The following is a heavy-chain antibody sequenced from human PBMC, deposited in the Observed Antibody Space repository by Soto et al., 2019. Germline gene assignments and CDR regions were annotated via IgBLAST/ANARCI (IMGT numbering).Heavy chain of an antibody. Sequence: LRLSCAASGFIFSAYGIHWVRQAPGKGLEWVAIVWNDGINKYYADSVKGRFTISRDNFKNTVDLQMNSLRVEDTAAYYCARLAYSNFLGGLDSWGQGTLVTVSS. CDR3: ARLAYSNFLGGLDS. J-gene: IGHJ5*01. CDR2: VWNDGINK. V-gene: IGHV3-33*01. CDR1: GFIFSAYG. D-gene: IGHD1-26*01.